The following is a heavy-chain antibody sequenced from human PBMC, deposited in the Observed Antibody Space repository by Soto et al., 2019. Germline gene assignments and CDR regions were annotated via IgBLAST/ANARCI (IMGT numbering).Heavy chain of an antibody. V-gene: IGHV4-39*01. J-gene: IGHJ4*02. CDR2: IYYSGST. CDR3: ARLRDSGWVNY. CDR1: GGSISSSSYY. Sequence: SETLSLTCTVSGGSISSSSYYWGWIRQPSGKGLEWIGSIYYSGSTYYNPSLKSRVTISVDTSKNQFSLKLSSVTAADTAVYYCARLRDSGWVNYWGQGTLVTVSS. D-gene: IGHD6-19*01.